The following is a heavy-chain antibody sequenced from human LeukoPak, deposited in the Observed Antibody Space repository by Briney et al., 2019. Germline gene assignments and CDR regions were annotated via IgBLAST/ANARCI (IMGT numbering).Heavy chain of an antibody. Sequence: GESLRLSWVTSGLTVSGYDIVWGRHAPGNGLEWISYISSSTNTTHYADSVKGRFPISRDNSKHTLYLQTNSLRAEDAAVYYCAKDFGDSWSSGSGYFDSWGPGTPVTASS. CDR2: ISSSTNTT. D-gene: IGHD3-10*01. CDR3: AKDFGDSWSSGSGYFDS. J-gene: IGHJ4*02. CDR1: GLTVSGYD. V-gene: IGHV3-48*01.